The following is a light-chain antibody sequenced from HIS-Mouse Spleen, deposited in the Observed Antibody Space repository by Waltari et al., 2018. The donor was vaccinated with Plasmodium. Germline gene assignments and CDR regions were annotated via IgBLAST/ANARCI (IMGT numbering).Light chain of an antibody. CDR2: QDS. CDR1: KLRYKY. V-gene: IGLV3-1*01. Sequence: SYELTQPPSVSVSPGQTASITCSGDKLRYKYACWYQQKPGQSPVLVIYQDSKRPSGSPERFSGSNSGNTATLTNSGTQAMDEADYYCQAWDSSTVVFGGGTKLTVL. CDR3: QAWDSSTVV. J-gene: IGLJ2*01.